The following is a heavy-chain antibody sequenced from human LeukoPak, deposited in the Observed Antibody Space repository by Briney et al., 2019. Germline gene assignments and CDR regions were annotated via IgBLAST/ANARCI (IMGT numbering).Heavy chain of an antibody. Sequence: QPSETLSLTCTVSGGSISSGSYYWSWIRQPAGKGLEWIGRIYTCGSTNYNPSLKSRVTISLDTSKNQFSLKLSSVTAADTAVYYCARTQTPTLFDYWGQGTLVTVSS. CDR3: ARTQTPTLFDY. CDR1: GGSISSGSYY. V-gene: IGHV4-61*02. CDR2: IYTCGST. J-gene: IGHJ4*02.